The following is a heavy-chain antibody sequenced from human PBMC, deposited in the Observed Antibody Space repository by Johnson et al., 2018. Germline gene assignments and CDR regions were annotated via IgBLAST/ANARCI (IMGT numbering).Heavy chain of an antibody. Sequence: QVQLVESGAEVKKPGSSVKVSCKASGGTFSSYGISWVRQAPGQGLEWRGGFIPNFGAANDGQKFQGRVTITADESTNTAYMELSSRRSEDTAVYYCATPISAGAEYFQHWGQGTLVTVSS. CDR2: FIPNFGAA. CDR3: ATPISAGAEYFQH. CDR1: GGTFSSYG. V-gene: IGHV1-69*01. D-gene: IGHD3-3*01. J-gene: IGHJ1*01.